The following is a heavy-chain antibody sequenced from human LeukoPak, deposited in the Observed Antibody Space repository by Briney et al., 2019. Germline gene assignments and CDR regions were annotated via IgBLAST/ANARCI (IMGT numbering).Heavy chain of an antibody. J-gene: IGHJ4*02. CDR3: ARGKGRGSHIDY. V-gene: IGHV4-39*07. CDR1: GGSISSGSYY. D-gene: IGHD1-26*01. Sequence: SETLSLTCTVSGGSISSGSYYWGWIRQPPGKGLEWIGSIYYSGSTYYNPSLKSRVTISVDTSKNQLSLKVRPVTAAHTAVYFCARGKGRGSHIDYWGQGTLVTVSS. CDR2: IYYSGST.